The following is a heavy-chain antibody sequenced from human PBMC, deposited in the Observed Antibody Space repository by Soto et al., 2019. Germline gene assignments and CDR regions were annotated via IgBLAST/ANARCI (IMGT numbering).Heavy chain of an antibody. D-gene: IGHD3-22*01. CDR2: IKSKTDGGTT. CDR3: TTDSYFTMILVRFDC. V-gene: IGHV3-15*07. Sequence: EVQLVESGGDLVKPGGSLRLACAASGFTFSNAWINWVRQAPGKGLEWVGRIKSKTDGGTTEFAALVKGRFAISRDDSKNIVYLQMNSMKIEDTAIYYCTTDSYFTMILVRFDCWGHGTLVTVSS. CDR1: GFTFSNAW. J-gene: IGHJ4*01.